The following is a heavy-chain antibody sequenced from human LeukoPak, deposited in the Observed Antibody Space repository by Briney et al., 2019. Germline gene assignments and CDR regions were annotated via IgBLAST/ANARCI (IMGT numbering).Heavy chain of an antibody. D-gene: IGHD5-18*01. Sequence: PGASVKVSCKASGYTFVSYGITWVRQAPGQGLEWMGWISVYNGDTKYAQNLQGRVTLTTDTSTSTAYMELRSLRSEDTAVYYCATVAMVNAFDIWGQGTMVTVSS. CDR2: ISVYNGDT. CDR1: GYTFVSYG. V-gene: IGHV1-18*01. J-gene: IGHJ3*02. CDR3: ATVAMVNAFDI.